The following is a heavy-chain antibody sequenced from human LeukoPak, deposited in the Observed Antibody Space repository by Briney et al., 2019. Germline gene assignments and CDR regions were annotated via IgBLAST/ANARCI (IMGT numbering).Heavy chain of an antibody. V-gene: IGHV1-2*02. CDR1: GYTFTGYY. CDR3: ARIRTPYYYDTSGYSGFDY. Sequence: ASVKVSCKASGYTFTGYYMHWVRQAPGQGLEWMGWINPNSGGTNYAQKFQGRLTMTRDTSISTAYMELSRLRSDDTAVYYCARIRTPYYYDTSGYSGFDYWGQGTLVTVSS. J-gene: IGHJ4*02. D-gene: IGHD3-22*01. CDR2: INPNSGGT.